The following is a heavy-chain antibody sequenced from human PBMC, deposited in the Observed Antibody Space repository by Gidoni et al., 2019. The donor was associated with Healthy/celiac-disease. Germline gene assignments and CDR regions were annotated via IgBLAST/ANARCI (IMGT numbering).Heavy chain of an antibody. J-gene: IGHJ6*04. Sequence: QVQLQQWGAGLLKPSETLSLTCAVYGGSFSGYYWSWIRQHPGKGLEWLGEINHSGSTNYNPSLKSRVTISVDTSKNQFSLKLSSVTAADTAVYYCARDRTAMEYYYYGMDVWGKGTTVTVSS. CDR3: ARDRTAMEYYYYGMDV. CDR2: INHSGST. V-gene: IGHV4-34*01. CDR1: GGSFSGYY. D-gene: IGHD5-18*01.